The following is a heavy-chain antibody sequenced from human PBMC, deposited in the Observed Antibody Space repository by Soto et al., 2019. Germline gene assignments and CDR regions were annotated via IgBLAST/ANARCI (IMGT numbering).Heavy chain of an antibody. V-gene: IGHV1-69*01. Sequence: QVQLVQSGAEVKKPGSSVKVSCKASGGTFSSHVFNWVRQAPGQGLEWMGGIMPIIGTANYAQKCQGRVTITADESTSTAYMDLSSLRSEDTAVYYCARDLEFRDGNISHLDYWGQGTLVTVSS. CDR2: IMPIIGTA. J-gene: IGHJ4*02. CDR3: ARDLEFRDGNISHLDY. CDR1: GGTFSSHV. D-gene: IGHD3-10*01.